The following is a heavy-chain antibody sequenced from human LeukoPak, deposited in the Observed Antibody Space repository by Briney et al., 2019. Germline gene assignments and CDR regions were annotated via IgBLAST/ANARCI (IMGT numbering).Heavy chain of an antibody. CDR1: GFTFSSYS. J-gene: IGHJ4*02. Sequence: GGSLRLSCAASGFTFSSYSMNWVRQAPGQGLEWVAVISADGSNKYYADSVKGRFTISRDNSKNTLYLQMNSLRAEDTAVYYCARDRRPTYYYGSVSNYFDYWGQGTPVTVSS. D-gene: IGHD3-10*01. CDR2: ISADGSNK. CDR3: ARDRRPTYYYGSVSNYFDY. V-gene: IGHV3-30*03.